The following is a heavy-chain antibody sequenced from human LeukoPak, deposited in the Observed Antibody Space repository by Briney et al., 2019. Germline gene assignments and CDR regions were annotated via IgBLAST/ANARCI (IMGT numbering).Heavy chain of an antibody. J-gene: IGHJ4*01. Sequence: GGSLRLSCAASGFTFSDYYMSWIRQAPGKGLEWVSYISSSGSTIYYADSVKGRFTISRDNAKNSLYLQLNSLRAEDTAVYYWARGRTFFGVVIGFSGYFDYWGQGTLGT. CDR3: ARGRTFFGVVIGFSGYFDY. D-gene: IGHD3-3*01. CDR2: ISSSGSTI. V-gene: IGHV3-11*01. CDR1: GFTFSDYY.